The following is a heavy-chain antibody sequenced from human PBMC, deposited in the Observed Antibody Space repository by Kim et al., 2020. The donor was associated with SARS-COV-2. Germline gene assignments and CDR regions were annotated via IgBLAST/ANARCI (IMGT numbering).Heavy chain of an antibody. CDR1: GFTFSSYW. Sequence: GGSLRLSCAASGFTFSSYWMHWVRQAPGKGLVWVSRINSDGSSTSYADSVKGRFTISRDNAKNTLYLQMNSLRAEDTAVYYCARDLAYYDYIWGSYRQDWYFDLWGRGTLVTVSS. CDR2: INSDGSST. J-gene: IGHJ2*01. D-gene: IGHD3-16*02. CDR3: ARDLAYYDYIWGSYRQDWYFDL. V-gene: IGHV3-74*01.